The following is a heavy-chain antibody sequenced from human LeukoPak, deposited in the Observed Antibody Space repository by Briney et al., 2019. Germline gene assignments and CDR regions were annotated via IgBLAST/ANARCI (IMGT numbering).Heavy chain of an antibody. V-gene: IGHV3-30-3*01. Sequence: GGSLRLSCTASGFTFGDYAMHWVRQAPGKGLEWVALISFDGSNKYYADSVKGRFTISRDNSKNTLYLQMSSLRVEDTAVYYCARERIYSSSWTSDYWGQGTLVTVSS. CDR2: ISFDGSNK. J-gene: IGHJ4*02. CDR1: GFTFGDYA. D-gene: IGHD6-13*01. CDR3: ARERIYSSSWTSDY.